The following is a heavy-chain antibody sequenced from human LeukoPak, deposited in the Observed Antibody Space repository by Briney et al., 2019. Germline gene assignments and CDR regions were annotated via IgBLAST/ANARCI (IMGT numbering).Heavy chain of an antibody. CDR2: ISGSGANT. J-gene: IGHJ6*03. V-gene: IGHV3-23*01. CDR3: ARDRSGSHYYLDV. CDR1: GFTFSTYA. Sequence: PGGSLRLSCAASGFTFSTYAMSWVRQAPGKGLEWVSAISGSGANTYYADSVKGRFLISRDNSKNTLHLQMDGLRAEDTAVYYCARDRSGSHYYLDVWGKGATVTVSS. D-gene: IGHD1-26*01.